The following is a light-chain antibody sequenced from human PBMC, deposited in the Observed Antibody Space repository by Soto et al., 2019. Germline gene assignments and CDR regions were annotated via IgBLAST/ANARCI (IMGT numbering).Light chain of an antibody. V-gene: IGKV3-20*01. CDR1: QSVSSY. CDR2: GAS. Sequence: EIVLTQSPATLSLSPVERATLSCRASQSVSSYLAWYQQKPGQAPRLLIYGASIRATGIPDRFSGSGSGTDFTLTISRLESEDFAVYYCQQYGNLLWTFGQGTKVDIK. J-gene: IGKJ1*01. CDR3: QQYGNLLWT.